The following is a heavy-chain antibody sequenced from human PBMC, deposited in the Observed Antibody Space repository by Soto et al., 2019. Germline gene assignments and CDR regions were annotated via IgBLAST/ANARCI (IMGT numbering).Heavy chain of an antibody. J-gene: IGHJ6*03. D-gene: IGHD4-17*01. CDR1: GYSFTSYW. CDR2: IYPGDSDT. Sequence: PGESLKISCKGSGYSFTSYWIGWVRQMPGKGLEWMGIIYPGDSDTRYSPSFQGQVTISADKSISTAYLQWSSLKASDTAMYYCARHSYGDYGAELVNMDVWGKGTTVTVSS. V-gene: IGHV5-51*01. CDR3: ARHSYGDYGAELVNMDV.